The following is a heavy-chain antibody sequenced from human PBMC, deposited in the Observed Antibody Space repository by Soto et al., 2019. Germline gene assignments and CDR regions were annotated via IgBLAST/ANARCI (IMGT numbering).Heavy chain of an antibody. Sequence: SGPTLVNPTETLTLTCTFSGLSLSTTGVGVGWIRQPPGKALEWLALIYWDDDKRYSPSPKSRLTITKDTSKNQVVLTMTNMDPVDTATYYCVQSRCGGDCLQSYSSHSYYGLDVWGQGT. D-gene: IGHD2-21*02. CDR2: IYWDDDK. V-gene: IGHV2-5*02. CDR1: GLSLSTTGVG. J-gene: IGHJ6*02. CDR3: VQSRCGGDCLQSYSSHSYYGLDV.